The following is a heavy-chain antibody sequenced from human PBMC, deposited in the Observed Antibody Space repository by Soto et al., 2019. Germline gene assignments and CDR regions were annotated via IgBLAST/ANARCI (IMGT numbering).Heavy chain of an antibody. D-gene: IGHD2-2*01. J-gene: IGHJ5*02. Sequence: QVQLVQSGAEVKKPGSSVKVSCKASGGTFSSYAISWVRQAPGQGLEWMGGIIPIFGTANYAQKFQGRVTITADESTSTAYMELSSLRSEDTAVYYCAGSVLVPARIFNWFDPWGQGTLVTVSS. CDR3: AGSVLVPARIFNWFDP. CDR2: IIPIFGTA. V-gene: IGHV1-69*12. CDR1: GGTFSSYA.